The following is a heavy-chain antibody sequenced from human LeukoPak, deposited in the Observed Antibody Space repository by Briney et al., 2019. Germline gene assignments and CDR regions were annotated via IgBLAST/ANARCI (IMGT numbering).Heavy chain of an antibody. J-gene: IGHJ4*02. CDR1: GFTFSSYG. CDR3: ARDRSNYGDYQYYFDY. CDR2: IWYDGSNK. Sequence: GGSLRLSCAASGFTFSSYGMHWVRQAPGKGLEWAAVIWYDGSNKYYADSVKGRFTISRDNSKNTLYLQMNSLRAEDTAVYYCARDRSNYGDYQYYFDYWGQGTLVTVSS. D-gene: IGHD4-17*01. V-gene: IGHV3-33*01.